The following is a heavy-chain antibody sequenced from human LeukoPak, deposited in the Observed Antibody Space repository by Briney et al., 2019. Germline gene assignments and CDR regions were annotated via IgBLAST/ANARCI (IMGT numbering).Heavy chain of an antibody. J-gene: IGHJ4*02. CDR2: IYPGDSDT. V-gene: IGHV5-51*01. D-gene: IGHD3-10*01. CDR1: GYSFGDSW. CDR3: ARQYGRPFDY. Sequence: GESLKISCKGSGYSFGDSWIGWVRQMPGKGLEWMGIIYPGDSDTRYSLSFQGQVTISADKSISTTYLQWSSLKATDTAMYYCARQYGRPFDYWGQGTLVTVSS.